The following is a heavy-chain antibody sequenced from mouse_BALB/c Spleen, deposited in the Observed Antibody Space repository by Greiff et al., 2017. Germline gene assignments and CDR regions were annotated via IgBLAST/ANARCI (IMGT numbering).Heavy chain of an antibody. J-gene: IGHJ4*01. CDR2: KWTGGGT. V-gene: IGHV2-9-2*01. CDR1: GFSLTSYD. CDR3: VRDSDYAMDY. Sequence: QVQLKESGPGLVAPSQSLSITCTVSGFSLTSYDISWIRQPPGKGLEWLGVKWTGGGTNYNSAFMSRLSISKDNSKSQVFLKMNSLQTDDTAIYYCVRDSDYAMDYWGQGTSVTVSS.